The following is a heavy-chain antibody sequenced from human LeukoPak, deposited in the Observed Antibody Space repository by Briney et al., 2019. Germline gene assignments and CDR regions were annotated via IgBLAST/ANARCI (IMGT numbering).Heavy chain of an antibody. J-gene: IGHJ4*02. CDR3: AGVLRFLEWFDY. V-gene: IGHV4-39*07. CDR1: GASVSSNNYY. D-gene: IGHD3-3*01. Sequence: SETLSLTCTVSGASVSSNNYYWGWLRQPPGKGLEWIGSIYYSGSTYYNPSLKSRVTISVDTSKNQFSLKLSSVTAADTAVYYCAGVLRFLEWFDYWGQGTLVTVSS. CDR2: IYYSGST.